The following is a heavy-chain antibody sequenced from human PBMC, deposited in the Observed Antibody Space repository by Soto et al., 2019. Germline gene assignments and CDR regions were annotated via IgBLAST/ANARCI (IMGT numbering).Heavy chain of an antibody. J-gene: IGHJ4*02. Sequence: GGSLRLSCAASGFTFTRYSMNWVRQAPGKGLEWVSSISSTTNYIYYGDSMKGRFTISTDNAKTSLYLEMNSLRAEDTAVYYFAGVIEHLTSSIDYWCQGALLTVSS. CDR3: AGVIEHLTSSIDY. CDR1: GFTFTRYS. CDR2: ISSTTNYI. V-gene: IGHV3-21*06. D-gene: IGHD6-6*01.